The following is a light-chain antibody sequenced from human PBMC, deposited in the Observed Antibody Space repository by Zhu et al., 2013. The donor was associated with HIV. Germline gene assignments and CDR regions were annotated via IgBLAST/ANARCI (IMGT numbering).Light chain of an antibody. CDR3: SSYTSSNTIL. CDR1: SSDVGGYNY. CDR2: EVS. V-gene: IGLV2-8*01. Sequence: QSALTQPPSASGSPGQSVTVSCTGTSSDVGGYNYVSWYQQHPGKAPKLMIYEVSKRPSGVPARFSGSKSGNTASLTISGLQAEDEADYYCSSYTSSNTILFGGGTKLTVL. J-gene: IGLJ2*01.